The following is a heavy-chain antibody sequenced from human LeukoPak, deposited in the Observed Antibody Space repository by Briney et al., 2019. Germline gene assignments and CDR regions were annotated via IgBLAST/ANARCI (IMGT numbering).Heavy chain of an antibody. CDR1: GYSFTSYG. D-gene: IGHD2-15*01. J-gene: IGHJ4*02. CDR2: ISAYNGNT. V-gene: IGHV1-18*01. Sequence: GASVKVSCKASGYSFTSYGVSWVRQAPGQGLEWMGWISAYNGNTNYARKFQGRVTMTTDTSASTAYMELSSLRSEDTAVYYCASPIKKSGWDYWGQGTLVTVSS. CDR3: ASPIKKSGWDY.